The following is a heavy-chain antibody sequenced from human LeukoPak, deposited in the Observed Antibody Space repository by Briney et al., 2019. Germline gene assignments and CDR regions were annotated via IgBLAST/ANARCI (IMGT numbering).Heavy chain of an antibody. D-gene: IGHD2-8*01. J-gene: IGHJ4*02. Sequence: GGSLRLSCAASGFTFDYYAMHWVRQAPGKGLEWVSFVTGDGGGTYYADSVGGRFTISRDNSENSLYLQMNNLRIEGTALYYCAKDRDTTGFDHWGQGTLVTVSS. CDR3: AKDRDTTGFDH. CDR2: VTGDGGGT. V-gene: IGHV3-43*02. CDR1: GFTFDYYA.